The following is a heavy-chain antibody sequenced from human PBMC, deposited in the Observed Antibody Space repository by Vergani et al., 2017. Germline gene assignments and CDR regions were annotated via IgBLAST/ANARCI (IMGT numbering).Heavy chain of an antibody. CDR3: YYEFWAGYWSGDV. D-gene: IGHD3-3*01. V-gene: IGHV3-73*02. J-gene: IGHJ6*04. Sequence: VQLVESGGGLVQPGGSLTLSCAASGFTFSGSAMHWVRQTSGKGLEWFGRSRDKTYNYAPAYAVSVKGRFIISRDDSKKTAYLQMNRVTIEHTAVYYCYYEFWAGYWSGDVWGKGTTVTVSS. CDR2: SRDKTYNYAP. CDR1: GFTFSGSA.